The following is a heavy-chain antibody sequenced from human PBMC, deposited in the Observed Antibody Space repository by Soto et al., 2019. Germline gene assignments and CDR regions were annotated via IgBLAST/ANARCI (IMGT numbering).Heavy chain of an antibody. CDR1: GGSISSYY. D-gene: IGHD6-13*01. CDR3: ARAGSGGALRPAAGRGFPAKVNWFDP. J-gene: IGHJ5*02. Sequence: PSETLSLTCTVSGGSISSYYWSWIRQPPGKGLEWIGYIYYSGSTNYNPSLKSRVTISVDTSKNQFSLKLSSVTAADTAVYYCARAGSGGALRPAAGRGFPAKVNWFDPWGQGTLVTVSS. V-gene: IGHV4-59*01. CDR2: IYYSGST.